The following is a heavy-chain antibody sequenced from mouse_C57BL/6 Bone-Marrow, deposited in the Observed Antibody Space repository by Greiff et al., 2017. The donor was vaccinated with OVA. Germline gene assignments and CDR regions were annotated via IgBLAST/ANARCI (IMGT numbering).Heavy chain of an antibody. CDR2: IYPRRGNT. CDR1: GYTFTSYG. D-gene: IGHD1-2*01. CDR3: ARSSTTAWDY. J-gene: IGHJ2*01. V-gene: IGHV1-81*01. Sequence: VQLQQSGAELARPGASVKLSCKASGYTFTSYGISWVKQRTGQGLEWIGEIYPRRGNTYYNEKFKGKATLTADKSSSTAYMELRSLTSEDSAVYFCARSSTTAWDYWGQGTTLTVSS.